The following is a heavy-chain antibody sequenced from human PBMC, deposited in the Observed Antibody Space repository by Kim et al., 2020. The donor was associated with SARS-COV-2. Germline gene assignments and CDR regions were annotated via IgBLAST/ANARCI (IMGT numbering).Heavy chain of an antibody. J-gene: IGHJ6*03. D-gene: IGHD3-16*02. CDR1: GFTFSSYA. CDR2: ISYDGSNK. V-gene: IGHV3-30-3*01. CDR3: ARDGGLHLGELSLYPRDDYYYYMDV. Sequence: GGSLRLSCAASGFTFSSYAMHWVRQAPGKGLEWVAVISYDGSNKYYADSVKGRFTISRDNSKNTLYLQMNSLRAEDTAVYYCARDGGLHLGELSLYPRDDYYYYMDVWGKGTTVTVSS.